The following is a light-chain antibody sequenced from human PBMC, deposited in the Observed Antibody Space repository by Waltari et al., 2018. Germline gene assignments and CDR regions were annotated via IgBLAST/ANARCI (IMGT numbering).Light chain of an antibody. CDR3: SSYISSSTLEL. J-gene: IGLJ2*01. CDR2: DVS. Sequence: QSALTQPASVSGSPGQSITISCTGTSSDVGGYNYVSWYQQHPGKAPKLMIYDVSNPPSGVLNRFSGSKSGNTASLTISGLQAEDEADYYCSSYISSSTLELFGGGTSLTVL. CDR1: SSDVGGYNY. V-gene: IGLV2-14*03.